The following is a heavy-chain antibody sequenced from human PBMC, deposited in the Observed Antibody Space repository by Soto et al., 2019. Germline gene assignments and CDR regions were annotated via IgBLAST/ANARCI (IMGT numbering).Heavy chain of an antibody. D-gene: IGHD2-15*01. CDR3: AKRYCSGGSCYGIVDY. Sequence: EVQLLESGGGLVQPGGSLRLSCAASGFTFSSNAMNWVHQAPGKGLEWVSTISGSGGSTHYADSVKGRFTISRDNSKNTLYLQMNSLRAEDTAVYHCAKRYCSGGSCYGIVDYWGQGTLVTVSS. CDR1: GFTFSSNA. J-gene: IGHJ4*02. V-gene: IGHV3-23*01. CDR2: ISGSGGST.